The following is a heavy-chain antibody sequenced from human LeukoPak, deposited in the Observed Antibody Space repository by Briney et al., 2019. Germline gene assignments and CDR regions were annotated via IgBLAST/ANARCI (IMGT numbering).Heavy chain of an antibody. J-gene: IGHJ4*02. CDR3: ARGLYGSPGDN. V-gene: IGHV3-30*03. CDR1: GFTFSSYG. D-gene: IGHD1-26*01. CDR2: ISYDGSHT. Sequence: AGGSLRLSCAASGFTFSSYGRHWVRQAPGKGLEWVAVISYDGSHTYYADSVKGRFTISRDNAKNTLYLQMNSLRGEDTAVYSCARGLYGSPGDNWGQGTLVTVSS.